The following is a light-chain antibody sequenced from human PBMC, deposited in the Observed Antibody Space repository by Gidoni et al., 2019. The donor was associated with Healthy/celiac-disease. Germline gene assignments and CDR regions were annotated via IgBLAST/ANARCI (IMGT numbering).Light chain of an antibody. V-gene: IGKV1-39*01. CDR2: AAS. CDR3: QQSYSTPGT. Sequence: DIQMTQSPSSLSASVGDRVTITCRASQSISSYLNWYQQKPGKAPNLLIYAASSLQSGVQSRFSGSGSGTDFTLTISSLQPEDFATYYCQQSYSTPGTFGQGTKLEIK. CDR1: QSISSY. J-gene: IGKJ2*02.